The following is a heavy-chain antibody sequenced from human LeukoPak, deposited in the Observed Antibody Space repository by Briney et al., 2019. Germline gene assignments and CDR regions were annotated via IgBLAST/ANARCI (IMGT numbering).Heavy chain of an antibody. CDR1: GFTFSSYA. V-gene: IGHV3-23*01. CDR2: ISGSGGST. J-gene: IGHJ4*02. CDR3: ARRSGAAINY. Sequence: GGSLRLSCAASGFTFSSYAMSWVRQAPGKGLEWVSAISGSGGSTYYADSVKGRFTISRDNPKNTLYLQMNSLRAEDTAVYYCARRSGAAINYWGQGTLVTVSS. D-gene: IGHD5-18*01.